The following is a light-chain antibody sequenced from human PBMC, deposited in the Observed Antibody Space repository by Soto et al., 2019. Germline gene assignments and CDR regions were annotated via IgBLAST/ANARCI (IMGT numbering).Light chain of an antibody. CDR3: QQRGNWPPT. CDR1: QSISSY. V-gene: IGKV3-11*01. Sequence: EIVLTQSPATLSLSPGERATLSCRASQSISSYLAWYQQKPGQAPMLLIYDASNSATGIPARFSGGGTGTDFTLSISSLEPEDFAVYYCQQRGNWPPTFDGGTKVEIK. J-gene: IGKJ4*01. CDR2: DAS.